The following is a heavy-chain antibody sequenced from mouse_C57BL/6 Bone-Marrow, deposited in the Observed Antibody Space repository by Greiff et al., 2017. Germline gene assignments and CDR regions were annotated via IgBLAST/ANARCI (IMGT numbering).Heavy chain of an antibody. J-gene: IGHJ1*03. Sequence: EVQRVESGGGLVKPGGSLKLSCAASGFTFSDYGMHWVRQAPEKGLEWVAYISSGSSTIYYADTVKGRFTISRDNAKNTLFLQMTSLRSEDTAMYYCARDDYDDWYFDVWGTGTTVTVSS. V-gene: IGHV5-17*01. CDR2: ISSGSSTI. D-gene: IGHD2-4*01. CDR1: GFTFSDYG. CDR3: ARDDYDDWYFDV.